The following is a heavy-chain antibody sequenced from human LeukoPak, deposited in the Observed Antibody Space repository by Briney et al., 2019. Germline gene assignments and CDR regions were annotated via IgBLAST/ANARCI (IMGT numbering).Heavy chain of an antibody. Sequence: GESLKISCNGSGYSFTSYWIGWGRQMPGEGLEGMGIIYSGGDDTRYSPSLQGQVTISDDKSISPAYLQWSRLKASDTAMYYCGREGGYSSSFDYGGQGTLVTVSS. V-gene: IGHV5-51*01. J-gene: IGHJ4*02. CDR1: GYSFTSYW. CDR3: GREGGYSSSFDY. D-gene: IGHD6-13*01. CDR2: IYSGGDDT.